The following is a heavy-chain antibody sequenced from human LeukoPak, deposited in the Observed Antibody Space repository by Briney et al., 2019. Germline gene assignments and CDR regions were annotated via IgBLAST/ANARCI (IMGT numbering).Heavy chain of an antibody. D-gene: IGHD6-13*01. V-gene: IGHV6-1*01. CDR3: ARAIRVIAAAGQISYYFDY. Sequence: SQTLSLTCAISGDSVSSNSAAWNWIRQSPSRGLEWLGRTYYRSKWYNDYAVSVRGRITINPDTSKNQFSLQLNSVTPEDTAVYYCARAIRVIAAAGQISYYFDYWGQGTLVTVSS. CDR2: TYYRSKWYN. J-gene: IGHJ4*02. CDR1: GDSVSSNSAA.